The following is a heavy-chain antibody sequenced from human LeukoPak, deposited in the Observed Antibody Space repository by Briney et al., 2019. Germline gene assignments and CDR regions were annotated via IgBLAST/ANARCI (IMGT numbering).Heavy chain of an antibody. CDR3: ARGFQLVVPYYYYYYMDV. Sequence: SETLSLTCAVYGGSFSGFYWSWIRQPPGKGLEWIGEINHSGSTNYNPSLKSRVTISVDTSKNQFSLKLSSVTAADTAVYYCARGFQLVVPYYYYYYMDVWGKGTTVTVSS. V-gene: IGHV4-34*01. CDR1: GGSFSGFY. J-gene: IGHJ6*03. CDR2: INHSGST. D-gene: IGHD6-6*01.